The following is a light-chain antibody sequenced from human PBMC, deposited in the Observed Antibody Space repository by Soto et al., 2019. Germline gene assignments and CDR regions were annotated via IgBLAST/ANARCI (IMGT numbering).Light chain of an antibody. Sequence: SYELTQPPSVSVSPGQTATITCSGDNLGDRYAYWYQQKPGRPPIVVIYQDRKRPSEIPERFSGSNSGNTATLTISGTQAMDEADYYCQTWDGGTRVIFGGGTKLTV. CDR2: QDR. CDR3: QTWDGGTRVI. J-gene: IGLJ2*01. CDR1: NLGDRY. V-gene: IGLV3-1*01.